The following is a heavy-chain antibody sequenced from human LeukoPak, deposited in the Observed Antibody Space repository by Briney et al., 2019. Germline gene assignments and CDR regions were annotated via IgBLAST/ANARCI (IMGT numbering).Heavy chain of an antibody. V-gene: IGHV5-51*01. J-gene: IGHJ4*02. D-gene: IGHD6-19*01. CDR3: ARLRSGWDFDY. CDR1: GYSFTSYW. Sequence: GESRQISCKGSGYSFTSYWIGWVRQMPGKGLEWMGIISPGDSDTRYSPSFQGQVSISADKSISTAYLQWSSVKASDTAMYYCARLRSGWDFDYWGQGSLVTVSS. CDR2: ISPGDSDT.